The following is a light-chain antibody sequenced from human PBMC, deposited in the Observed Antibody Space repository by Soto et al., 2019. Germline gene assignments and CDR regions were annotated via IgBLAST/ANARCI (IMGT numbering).Light chain of an antibody. J-gene: IGKJ1*01. CDR2: NAS. Sequence: GARVAITRRASQSISSWLAWYQQKPGKAPKLLMYNASSLERGVPSRFSGSESGTEFTLTISSLQPDDFATYYCQHYNDYSRTFGQGTKVDIK. CDR1: QSISSW. CDR3: QHYNDYSRT. V-gene: IGKV1-5*03.